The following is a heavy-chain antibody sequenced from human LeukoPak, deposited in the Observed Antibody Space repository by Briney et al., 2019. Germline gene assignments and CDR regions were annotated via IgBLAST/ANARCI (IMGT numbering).Heavy chain of an antibody. J-gene: IGHJ6*02. V-gene: IGHV1-69*04. Sequence: ASVKLSCKASGGTFSSYAISWVRHAPGQGLEWKGRIIPILGIANYAQKFQGRVTITADKYTSTAYMEMSSLRAEDTAVYYCASYMVRGVIYYYYYGMDVWGQGTTVTVSS. D-gene: IGHD3-10*01. CDR1: GGTFSSYA. CDR2: IIPILGIA. CDR3: ASYMVRGVIYYYYYGMDV.